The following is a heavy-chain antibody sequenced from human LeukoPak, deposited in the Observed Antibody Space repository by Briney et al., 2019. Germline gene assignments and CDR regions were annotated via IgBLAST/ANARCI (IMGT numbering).Heavy chain of an antibody. CDR2: INHSGST. V-gene: IGHV4-34*01. J-gene: IGHJ4*02. CDR1: GGSFSGYY. CDR3: ARDRAVTTEGFDY. D-gene: IGHD4-17*01. Sequence: SETLSLTCAVYGGSFSGYYWSWIRQPPGKGLEWIGEINHSGSTNYNPSLKSRVTISVDTSKNQFSLILTSVTAADTAVYYCARDRAVTTEGFDYWGQGTLVTVSS.